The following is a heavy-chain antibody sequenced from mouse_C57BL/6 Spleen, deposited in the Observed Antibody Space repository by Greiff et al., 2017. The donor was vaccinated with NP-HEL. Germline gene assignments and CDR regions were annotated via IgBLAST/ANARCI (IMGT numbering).Heavy chain of an antibody. CDR1: GFTFSSYT. V-gene: IGHV5-9*01. D-gene: IGHD2-3*01. CDR2: ISGGGGNT. Sequence: EVMLVESGGGLVKPGGSLKLSCAASGFTFSSYTMSWVRQTPEKRLEWVATISGGGGNTYYPDSVKGRFTISRDNAKNTLYLQMVSMRSEDTALYYCARARDGYYAMDYWGQGTSVTVSS. J-gene: IGHJ4*01. CDR3: ARARDGYYAMDY.